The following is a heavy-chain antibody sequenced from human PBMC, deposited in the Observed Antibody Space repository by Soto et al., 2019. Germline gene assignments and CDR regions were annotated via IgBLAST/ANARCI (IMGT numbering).Heavy chain of an antibody. CDR1: GFTFSSYG. CDR3: ARGIDYRDYAVDY. Sequence: QVQVVESGEGVVQPGRSLRLSCAASGFTFSSYGMHWVRQAPGKGLEWVAVIWYDGSNKYYGDSVKGRFTISRDNSKNTVYLQMNSLRAEDTGVYYCARGIDYRDYAVDYWGQGILVTVSS. D-gene: IGHD4-17*01. J-gene: IGHJ4*02. CDR2: IWYDGSNK. V-gene: IGHV3-33*01.